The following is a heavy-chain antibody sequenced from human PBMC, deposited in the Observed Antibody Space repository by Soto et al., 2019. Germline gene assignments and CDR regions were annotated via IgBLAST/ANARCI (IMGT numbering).Heavy chain of an antibody. D-gene: IGHD2-21*02. V-gene: IGHV1-69*12. Sequence: QVQLVQSGAEVKKPGSSVKVSCKASGGTFSSYAISWVRQAPGQGLEWMGGIIPIFGTANYAQKFQGRVTITADEATSTAYMELSSLRSEDTAVYYCAREGYCGGDCSIIFRHWGQGTLVTVSS. CDR3: AREGYCGGDCSIIFRH. J-gene: IGHJ1*01. CDR1: GGTFSSYA. CDR2: IIPIFGTA.